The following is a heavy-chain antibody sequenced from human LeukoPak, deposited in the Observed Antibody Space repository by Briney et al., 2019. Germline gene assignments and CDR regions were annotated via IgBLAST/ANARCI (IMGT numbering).Heavy chain of an antibody. D-gene: IGHD6-19*01. CDR2: INYSGST. J-gene: IGHJ4*02. CDR1: GGSFSGYY. CDR3: ARCSGWYYFDY. V-gene: IGHV4-34*01. Sequence: PSETLSLTCAVYGGSFSGYYWSWIRQPPGKGLEWIGEINYSGSTNYNPSLKRRVTLSADTSKNQFSLKLSSVTAADTAVYYCARCSGWYYFDYWGQGTLVTVSS.